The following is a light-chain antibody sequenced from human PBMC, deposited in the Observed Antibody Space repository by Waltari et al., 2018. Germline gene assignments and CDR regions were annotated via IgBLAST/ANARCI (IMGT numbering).Light chain of an antibody. Sequence: VLTQSPATLSLSTVERATLSCRASQSVSHFLAWYQQKPGHAPRLLIYEASQRATGIPARFSGSGSGTDFTLTISSLGPEDFAVYSCQQRSNWPPLTFGGGTKLEIK. CDR3: QQRSNWPPLT. J-gene: IGKJ4*01. CDR2: EAS. V-gene: IGKV3-11*01. CDR1: QSVSHF.